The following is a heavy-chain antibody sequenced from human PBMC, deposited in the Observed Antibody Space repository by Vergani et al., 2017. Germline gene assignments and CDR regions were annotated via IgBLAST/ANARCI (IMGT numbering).Heavy chain of an antibody. V-gene: IGHV1-69*01. D-gene: IGHD3-22*01. J-gene: IGHJ4*02. CDR3: ARDHRDYYDSSGYQS. CDR1: GGTFGSYA. CDR2: IIPIFGTA. Sequence: QVQLVQSGAEVKKPGSSVKVSCKASGGTFGSYAISWVRQAPGQGLEWMGGIIPIFGTANYAQKFQGRVTITADESTSTAYMELSSLRSEDTAVYYCARDHRDYYDSSGYQSWGQGTLVTVSS.